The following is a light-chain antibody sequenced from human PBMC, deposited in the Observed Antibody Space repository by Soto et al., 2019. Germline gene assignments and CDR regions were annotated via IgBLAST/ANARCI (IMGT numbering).Light chain of an antibody. J-gene: IGKJ5*01. Sequence: EIVLTQSPGTLSLSPGERATLSCRASQSLSSSYLAWYQQKLGQAPRLLIYGASSRATCISDRFGGSGSGKDLPLTISRREPEDFGVYYCQQYGSSPNTFGQGTRREIK. CDR2: GAS. CDR1: QSLSSSY. CDR3: QQYGSSPNT. V-gene: IGKV3-20*01.